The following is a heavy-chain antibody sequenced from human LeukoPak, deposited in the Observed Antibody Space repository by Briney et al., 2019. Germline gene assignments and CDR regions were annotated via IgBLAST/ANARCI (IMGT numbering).Heavy chain of an antibody. CDR3: AKDRVNRQWLGRRWDGGIDY. J-gene: IGHJ4*02. Sequence: GGSLRLSCAASGFTFDDYTMHWVRQAPGKGLEWVSLISWDGGSTYYADSVKGRFTISRDNSKNSLYLQMNSLRNEDTALYYCAKDRVNRQWLGRRWDGGIDYWGQGTLVTVSS. CDR2: ISWDGGST. CDR1: GFTFDDYT. D-gene: IGHD6-19*01. V-gene: IGHV3-43*01.